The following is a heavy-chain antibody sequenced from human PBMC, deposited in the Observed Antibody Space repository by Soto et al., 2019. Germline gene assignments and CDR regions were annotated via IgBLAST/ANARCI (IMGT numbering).Heavy chain of an antibody. Sequence: EVQLVESGGDLVQRGGSLRLSCAASGFTFNIYSMNWVRQAPGKGLEWFSYITSDTKTIKYADSVKGRFTISRDNAKNSVYLQMTSLRDEDTAVYYCARSVEGHFAYWGQGTGGTVSS. D-gene: IGHD6-19*01. CDR2: ITSDTKTI. CDR1: GFTFNIYS. J-gene: IGHJ4*02. CDR3: ARSVEGHFAY. V-gene: IGHV3-48*02.